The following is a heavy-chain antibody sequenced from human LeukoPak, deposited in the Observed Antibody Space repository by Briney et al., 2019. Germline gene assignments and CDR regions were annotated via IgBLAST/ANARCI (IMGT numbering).Heavy chain of an antibody. CDR2: ISGSGGST. D-gene: IGHD6-6*01. CDR1: GFTFRNYA. CDR3: AKDKGSSPDYYFDY. V-gene: IGHV3-23*01. Sequence: GGSLRLSCAASGFTFRNYAMTWVRQAPGKGLEWVSEISGSGGSTYYADSAKGRFTISRDNSKNTLYLQMNSLRAEDSALYYCAKDKGSSPDYYFDYWGRGTLVTVSS. J-gene: IGHJ4*01.